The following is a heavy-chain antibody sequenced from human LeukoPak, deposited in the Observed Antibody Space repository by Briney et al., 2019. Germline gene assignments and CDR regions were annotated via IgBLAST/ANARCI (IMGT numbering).Heavy chain of an antibody. CDR1: RFTFSTYG. CDR2: ISGSGGST. CDR3: ATKGAVAGPFDY. V-gene: IGHV3-23*01. J-gene: IGHJ4*02. Sequence: PGGSLRLSCAASRFTFSTYGMSWVRQAPGKGLEWVSSISGSGGSTNYADSVKGRFTISRDNSKNTLYLQMNSLRAEDTAVYYCATKGAVAGPFDYWGQGTLVTVSS. D-gene: IGHD6-19*01.